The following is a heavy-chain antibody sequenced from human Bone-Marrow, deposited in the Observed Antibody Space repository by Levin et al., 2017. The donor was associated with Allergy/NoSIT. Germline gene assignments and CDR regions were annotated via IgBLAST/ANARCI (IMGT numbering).Heavy chain of an antibody. CDR1: GFTFSIYA. V-gene: IGHV3-23*01. CDR2: FSSSGDRT. Sequence: AGGSLRLSCAASGFTFSIYAMGWVRQAPGKGLEWVATFSSSGDRTYYADSVKGRFTISRDTSKNTLYLQMNSLRAEDTAVYYCAKDVDLFGDPYLEVDYWGQGTLVTVSS. D-gene: IGHD4-17*01. J-gene: IGHJ4*02. CDR3: AKDVDLFGDPYLEVDY.